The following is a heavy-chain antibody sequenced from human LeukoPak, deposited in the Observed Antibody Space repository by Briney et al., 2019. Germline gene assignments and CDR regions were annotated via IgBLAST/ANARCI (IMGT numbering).Heavy chain of an antibody. CDR1: GYTFTGYY. Sequence: GASVKVSCKASGYTFTGYYMHWVRQAPGQGLEWMGWINPNSGGTNYAQKFQGRVTMTRDTSISTAYMELSRLRSDDTAVYYCAREADIVLMSVATFGYWGQGTLVTVSS. J-gene: IGHJ4*02. V-gene: IGHV1-2*02. D-gene: IGHD2-8*01. CDR2: INPNSGGT. CDR3: AREADIVLMSVATFGY.